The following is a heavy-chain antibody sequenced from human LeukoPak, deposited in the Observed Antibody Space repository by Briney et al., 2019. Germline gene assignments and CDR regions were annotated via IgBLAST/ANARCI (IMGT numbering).Heavy chain of an antibody. CDR2: INHSGST. CDR3: ARGREYYENDY. D-gene: IGHD3-3*01. V-gene: IGHV4-39*07. J-gene: IGHJ4*02. Sequence: SETLSLTCTVSGGSISSSSYYWSWIRQPPGKGLEWIGEINHSGSTNYNPSLKSRVTISVDTSKNQFSLKLSSVTAADTAVYYCARGREYYENDYWGQGTLVTVSS. CDR1: GGSISSSSYY.